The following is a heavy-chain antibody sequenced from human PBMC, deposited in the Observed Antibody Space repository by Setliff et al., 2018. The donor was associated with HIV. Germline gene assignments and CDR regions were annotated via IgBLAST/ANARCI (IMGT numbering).Heavy chain of an antibody. CDR1: GGSINSGEYY. CDR2: IYYTGDT. Sequence: SETLSLTCTVSGGSINSGEYYWSWSRQHPGKGLEWIGYIYYTGDTYYNPPLKSRVTMSIDTSKNQFSLRLSSVTAADTAVYFCGRDYGANWGSLDDAFESWGPGTTVTVSS. D-gene: IGHD7-27*01. CDR3: GRDYGANWGSLDDAFES. V-gene: IGHV4-31*03. J-gene: IGHJ3*01.